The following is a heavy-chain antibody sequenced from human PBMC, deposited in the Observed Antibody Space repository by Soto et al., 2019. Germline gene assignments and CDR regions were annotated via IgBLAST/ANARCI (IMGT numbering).Heavy chain of an antibody. CDR1: GFSFTNAW. CDR2: IKSKADGGTT. J-gene: IGHJ6*02. V-gene: IGHV3-15*01. Sequence: EVQLVESGGGLVKPGTSLRLSCAASGFSFTNAWMSWVRQAPGKGLEWVCRIKSKADGGTTTYATPVKGRFTISRDDSKNTLYMQMNRLNTEDSALYYCTDGMDVWGQGTTVTVSS. CDR3: TDGMDV.